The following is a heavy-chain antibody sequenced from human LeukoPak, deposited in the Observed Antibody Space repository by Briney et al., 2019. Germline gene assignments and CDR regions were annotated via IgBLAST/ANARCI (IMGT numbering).Heavy chain of an antibody. CDR2: IIPIFGTA. Sequence: EASVKVSCKASGGTFSSYAISWVRQAPGQGLEWMGGIIPIFGTANYAQKFQGRVTITRNTSISTAYMELSGLRSEDTAVYYCARGGVRFLEWLLSHSIRYPDPYYFDYWGQGTLVTVSS. CDR3: ARGGVRFLEWLLSHSIRYPDPYYFDY. J-gene: IGHJ4*02. CDR1: GGTFSSYA. V-gene: IGHV1-69*05. D-gene: IGHD3-3*01.